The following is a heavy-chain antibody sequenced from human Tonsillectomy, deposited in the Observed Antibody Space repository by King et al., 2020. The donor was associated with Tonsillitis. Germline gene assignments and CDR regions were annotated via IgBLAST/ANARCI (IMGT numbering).Heavy chain of an antibody. CDR1: GFTFDDYS. Sequence: VQLVESGGGLVQPGRSLRLSCAASGFTFDDYSMHWVRQAPGKGLEWVSGISWNSVSIGYADSVKGRFTISRDNAKNSLYLQMNSLRAEDTALYYCAKVGGADAFDIWGQGTMVTVSS. CDR2: ISWNSVSI. D-gene: IGHD3-16*01. CDR3: AKVGGADAFDI. V-gene: IGHV3-9*01. J-gene: IGHJ3*02.